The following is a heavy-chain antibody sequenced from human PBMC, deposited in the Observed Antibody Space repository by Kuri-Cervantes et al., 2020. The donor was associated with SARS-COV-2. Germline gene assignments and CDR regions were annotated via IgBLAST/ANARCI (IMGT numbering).Heavy chain of an antibody. Sequence: SETLSLTCTVSGGSISTYYWSWIRQPPGKGLEWIGYIYYSGSTTYNPSLKSRVTISVDTSKYQFSLELDSVTAADTAVYYCARESNYSHYYGTEVWGQGTTVTVSS. CDR2: IYYSGST. CDR1: GGSISTYY. V-gene: IGHV4-59*01. J-gene: IGHJ6*02. CDR3: ARESNYSHYYGTEV.